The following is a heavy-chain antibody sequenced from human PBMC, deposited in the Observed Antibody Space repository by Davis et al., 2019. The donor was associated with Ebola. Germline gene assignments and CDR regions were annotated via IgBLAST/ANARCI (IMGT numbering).Heavy chain of an antibody. CDR3: ARRYCSSASCPYGGNWFDP. CDR1: GFTFDDYG. Sequence: GESLKISCEASGFTFDDYGMSWVRQAPGKGLEWVSAINWNGGSTGYADSVKGRFTISRDNAKNSLYLQMNSLRAEDTALYYCARRYCSSASCPYGGNWFDPWGQGTLVTVSS. CDR2: INWNGGST. V-gene: IGHV3-20*04. J-gene: IGHJ5*02. D-gene: IGHD2-2*01.